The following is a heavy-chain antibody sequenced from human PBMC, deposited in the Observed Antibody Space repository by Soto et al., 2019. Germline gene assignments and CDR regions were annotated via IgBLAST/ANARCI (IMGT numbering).Heavy chain of an antibody. CDR1: GFTFSDYY. D-gene: IGHD3-10*01. CDR3: SRARIGDPYFFMDV. J-gene: IGHJ6*03. V-gene: IGHV3-11*01. CDR2: ISSSGSTI. Sequence: QVQLVESGGGLVKPGGSLRLSCAASGFTFSDYYMSWIRQAPGKGLEWVSYISSSGSTIYYADSVKGRFTISRDNAKNSLYLQMHCLRAEDTAVYYSSRARIGDPYFFMDVLGTGTTVTVS.